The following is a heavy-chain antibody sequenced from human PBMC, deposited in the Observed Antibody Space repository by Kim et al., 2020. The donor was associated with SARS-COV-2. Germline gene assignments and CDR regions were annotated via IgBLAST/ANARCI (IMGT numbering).Heavy chain of an antibody. Sequence: PSLKSRATKSVDTSKNPFSLKLSSVTAADTDVYYCATSDSSGSDDAFDIWGQGTMVTVSS. CDR3: ATSDSSGSDDAFDI. J-gene: IGHJ3*02. D-gene: IGHD3-22*01. V-gene: IGHV4-34*04.